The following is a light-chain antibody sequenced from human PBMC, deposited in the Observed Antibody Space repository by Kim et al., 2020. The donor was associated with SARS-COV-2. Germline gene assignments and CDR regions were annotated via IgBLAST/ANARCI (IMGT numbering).Light chain of an antibody. V-gene: IGLV2-14*03. CDR2: GVS. J-gene: IGLJ3*02. CDR3: SSYTSSSTWV. CDR1: SSDVGGYDF. Sequence: QSALTKPASVSGSPGQSITISCTGTSSDVGGYDFVSWYQQHPDKAPKLMIYGVSNRPSGVSNRFSGSKSGNTASLTISGLQADDEADYYCSSYTSSSTWVFGGGTQLTVL.